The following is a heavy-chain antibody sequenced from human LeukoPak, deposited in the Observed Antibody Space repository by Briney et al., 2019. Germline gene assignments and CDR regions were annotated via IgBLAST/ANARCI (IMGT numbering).Heavy chain of an antibody. CDR1: GFTFSSYW. CDR3: AREKTYYDILTGYYSSDRGYYFDY. V-gene: IGHV3-7*01. J-gene: IGHJ4*02. Sequence: PGGSLRLSCAASGFTFSSYWMSWVRQAPGEGLEWVANIKQDGSEKYYVDSVKGRFTISRDNAKNSLYLQMNSLRAEDTAVYYCAREKTYYDILTGYYSSDRGYYFDYWGQGTLVTVSS. CDR2: IKQDGSEK. D-gene: IGHD3-9*01.